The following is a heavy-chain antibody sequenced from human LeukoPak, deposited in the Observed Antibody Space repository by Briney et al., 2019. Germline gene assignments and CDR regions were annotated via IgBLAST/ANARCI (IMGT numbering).Heavy chain of an antibody. CDR1: GFTFSSYP. D-gene: IGHD6-19*01. J-gene: IGHJ4*02. V-gene: IGHV3-30*04. Sequence: SGGSLRLSCAASGFTFSSYPMHWVRQAPGKGLEWVAVISYDGGNKYYADSVKGRFTISRDNSKNTLYLQMNSLRAEDTAVYYCARGPITVAGWFDYWGQGTLVTVSS. CDR2: ISYDGGNK. CDR3: ARGPITVAGWFDY.